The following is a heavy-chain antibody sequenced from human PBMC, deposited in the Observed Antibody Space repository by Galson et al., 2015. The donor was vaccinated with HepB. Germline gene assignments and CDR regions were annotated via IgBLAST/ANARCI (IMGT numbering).Heavy chain of an antibody. CDR2: ISAYNRNT. Sequence: SVKVSCKASGYTFSSYGFSWVRQAPGQGLEWMGWISAYNRNTDYARQLQGRVTMTTDTSTSTAYMELKSLRSDDTAVYYCARGALVVVVDATQNNWFDPWGQGTLVTVSS. CDR1: GYTFSSYG. CDR3: ARGALVVVVDATQNNWFDP. D-gene: IGHD2-15*01. V-gene: IGHV1-18*01. J-gene: IGHJ5*02.